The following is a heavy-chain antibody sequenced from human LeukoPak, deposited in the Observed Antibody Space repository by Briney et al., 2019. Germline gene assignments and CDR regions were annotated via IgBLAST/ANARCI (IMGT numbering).Heavy chain of an antibody. Sequence: GSSVKLSCTSSGATFTSSAISWVRQAPGQGLEWMGGRIPIFGTANYEQKSQGRVTTTSVESTTTAYMELSSLRSEDTAVYYCAIAGVVPAAYNWFDPWGQGTLVTVSS. CDR1: GATFTSSA. V-gene: IGHV1-69*01. D-gene: IGHD2-2*01. CDR3: AIAGVVPAAYNWFDP. CDR2: RIPIFGTA. J-gene: IGHJ5*02.